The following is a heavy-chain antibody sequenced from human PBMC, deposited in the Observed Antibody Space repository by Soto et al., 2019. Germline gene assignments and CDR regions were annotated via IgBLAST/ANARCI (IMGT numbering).Heavy chain of an antibody. Sequence: EVQLLESGGGLVQPGESLRLSCAASGFTFSSYAMSWVRQASGKGLEWVSAISGSDDSTYYADSVKGRFTISRDNSKNTLYMQMNSLRAEDTAVYYCAKGDFAVTHYFDYWGQGALVTVSS. CDR1: GFTFSSYA. D-gene: IGHD4-17*01. J-gene: IGHJ4*02. CDR2: ISGSDDST. CDR3: AKGDFAVTHYFDY. V-gene: IGHV3-23*01.